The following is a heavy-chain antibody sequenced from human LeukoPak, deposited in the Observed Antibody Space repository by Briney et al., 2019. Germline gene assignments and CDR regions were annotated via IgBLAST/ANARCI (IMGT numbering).Heavy chain of an antibody. CDR2: INPSGGST. D-gene: IGHD3-3*01. CDR1: GYTFTSYY. J-gene: IGHJ4*02. V-gene: IGHV1-46*03. CDR3: ARAESSITIFGVADFDY. Sequence: ASVKVSCKASGYTFTSYYMHWVRQAPGQGLEWMGIINPSGGSTSYAQKFQGRVTMTRGTSTSTVYMELSSLRSEDTAVYYCARAESSITIFGVADFDYWGQGTLVTVSS.